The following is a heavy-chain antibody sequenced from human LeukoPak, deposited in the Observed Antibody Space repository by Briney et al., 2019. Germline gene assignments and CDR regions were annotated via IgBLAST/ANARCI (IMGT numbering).Heavy chain of an antibody. Sequence: GESLKISCKGSGYSFTSYWIGWVRQMPGKGLEWMGIIYPGDSDTRYSPSFQGKVTISADKSISTAYLQWSSLKASDTAMYYCARLGYDFWSGHYGPMDVWGKGTTVTVSS. CDR1: GYSFTSYW. CDR2: IYPGDSDT. V-gene: IGHV5-51*01. J-gene: IGHJ6*03. D-gene: IGHD3-3*01. CDR3: ARLGYDFWSGHYGPMDV.